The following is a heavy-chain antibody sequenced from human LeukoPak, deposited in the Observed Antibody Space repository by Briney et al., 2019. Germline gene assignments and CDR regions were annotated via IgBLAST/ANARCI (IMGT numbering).Heavy chain of an antibody. V-gene: IGHV1-18*01. Sequence: ASVKVSCKASGYTFTSYGISWVRQAPGQGLEWMGWISAYNGNTNYAQKLQGRVTMTTDTSTSTAYMELRSLRSDDTAVYYCARDHRNYYDSSGYYEGRACDVWGQGITVTVSS. J-gene: IGHJ6*02. CDR3: ARDHRNYYDSSGYYEGRACDV. D-gene: IGHD3-22*01. CDR1: GYTFTSYG. CDR2: ISAYNGNT.